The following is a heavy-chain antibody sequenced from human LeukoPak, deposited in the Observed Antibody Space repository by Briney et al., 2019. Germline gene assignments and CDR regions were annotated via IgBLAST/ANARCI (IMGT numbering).Heavy chain of an antibody. CDR1: GFTFSSYA. Sequence: PGRSLRLSCAASGFTFSSYAMHWVRQAPGKGLEWVAVISYDGSNKYYADSVKGRFTISRDNSKNTLYLQMNSLRAEDTAVYYCARDSPDGGLDYWGQGTLVTVSS. V-gene: IGHV3-30-3*01. CDR2: ISYDGSNK. J-gene: IGHJ4*02. CDR3: ARDSPDGGLDY. D-gene: IGHD3-16*01.